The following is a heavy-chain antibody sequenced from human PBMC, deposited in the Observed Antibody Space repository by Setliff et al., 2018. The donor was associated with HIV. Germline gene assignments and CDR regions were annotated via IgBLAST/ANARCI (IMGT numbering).Heavy chain of an antibody. CDR1: GDSISRGSYY. J-gene: IGHJ4*02. CDR3: ARHANYDFWSGYWGYYFDY. Sequence: SETLSLTCSVSGDSISRGSYYWSWIRQPAGKELEWVGRIFSTGITSYSSSLKSRVTISIDTSKKQVSLKLSSVTAADTAVYYCARHANYDFWSGYWGYYFDYWGQGTLVTVSS. D-gene: IGHD3-3*01. CDR2: IFSTGIT. V-gene: IGHV4-61*02.